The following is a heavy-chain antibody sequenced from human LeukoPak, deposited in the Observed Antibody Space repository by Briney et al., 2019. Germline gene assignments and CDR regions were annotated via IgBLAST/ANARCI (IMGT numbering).Heavy chain of an antibody. CDR2: INHNGST. CDR1: GGSFSGYY. D-gene: IGHD3-22*01. CDR3: ASVSYYYDSSGLDY. V-gene: IGHV4-34*01. Sequence: SETLSLTCAVYGGSFSGYYWSWIRQPPGKGLEWIGEINHNGSTNYNPSLKSRVTISVDTSKNQFSLKLSSVTAADTAVYYCASVSYYYDSSGLDYWGQGTLVTVSS. J-gene: IGHJ4*02.